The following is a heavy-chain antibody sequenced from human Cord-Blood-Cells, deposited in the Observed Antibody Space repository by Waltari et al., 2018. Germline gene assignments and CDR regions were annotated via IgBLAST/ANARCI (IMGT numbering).Heavy chain of an antibody. Sequence: EVQLVESGGGLVQPGGSLRLSCAASGFTVSSNYMSWVRQAPGKGLEWVSVIYSGGRTYSADSVKGRFTIARHNSKNTLYLQMNSLRAEDTAVYYCARERGPRYFDLWGRGTLVTVSS. CDR2: IYSGGRT. D-gene: IGHD3-10*01. J-gene: IGHJ2*01. V-gene: IGHV3-53*04. CDR1: GFTVSSNY. CDR3: ARERGPRYFDL.